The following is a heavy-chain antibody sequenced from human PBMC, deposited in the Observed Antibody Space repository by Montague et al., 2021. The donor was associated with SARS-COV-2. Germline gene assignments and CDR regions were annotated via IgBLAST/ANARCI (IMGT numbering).Heavy chain of an antibody. CDR3: AGGNRIAVAGTDFDY. Sequence: SETLSLTCTVSGGSISSSSYCWVWIRQPPGQGLEWIGCIYYSGSTYYNPSLKSPVTISVDTSHNQFSLKLSSVTAADTAGYYCAGGNRIAVAGTDFDYWGPGTLVTGS. CDR1: GGSISSSSYC. J-gene: IGHJ4*03. CDR2: IYYSGST. D-gene: IGHD6-19*01. V-gene: IGHV4-39*07.